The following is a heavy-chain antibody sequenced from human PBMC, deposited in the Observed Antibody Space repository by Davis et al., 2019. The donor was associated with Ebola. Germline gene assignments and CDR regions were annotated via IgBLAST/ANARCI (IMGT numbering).Heavy chain of an antibody. J-gene: IGHJ6*02. CDR2: IYPGDSDT. Sequence: GESLKISCKGSGYSFTSYWIGWVRQMPGKGLEWMGIIYPGDSDTRYSPSFQGQVTISADKSISTAYLQWSSLKASDTAMYYCARLTAFEFGDGDYYYGMDVWGQGTTVTVSS. CDR3: ARLTAFEFGDGDYYYGMDV. V-gene: IGHV5-51*01. D-gene: IGHD3-10*01. CDR1: GYSFTSYW.